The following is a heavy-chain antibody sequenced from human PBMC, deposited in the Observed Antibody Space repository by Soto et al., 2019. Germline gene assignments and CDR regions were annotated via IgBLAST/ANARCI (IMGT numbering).Heavy chain of an antibody. V-gene: IGHV4-39*01. CDR1: GGSISSSSYY. Sequence: PLETLSLTCTVSGGSISSSSYYWGWIRQPPGKGLEWIGSIYYSGTTYYNPSLKSRVTISVDTSKNQFSLKLSSVTAADTAVYYCARHRGYYDILTGYYTELNFDYWGQGXLVTVSS. D-gene: IGHD3-9*01. CDR3: ARHRGYYDILTGYYTELNFDY. J-gene: IGHJ4*02. CDR2: IYYSGTT.